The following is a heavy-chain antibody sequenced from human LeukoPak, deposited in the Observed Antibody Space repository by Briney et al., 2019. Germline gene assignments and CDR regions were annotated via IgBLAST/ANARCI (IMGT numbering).Heavy chain of an antibody. Sequence: PGRSLRLSCAASGFTFSSYGMHWVRQAPGKGLEWVAVIWYDGSNKYYADSVKGRFTIYRDNSKNTLYLQMNSLRAEDTAVYYCALEVTAPSDYWGQGTLVTVSS. CDR1: GFTFSSYG. J-gene: IGHJ4*02. CDR3: ALEVTAPSDY. D-gene: IGHD2-21*02. V-gene: IGHV3-33*01. CDR2: IWYDGSNK.